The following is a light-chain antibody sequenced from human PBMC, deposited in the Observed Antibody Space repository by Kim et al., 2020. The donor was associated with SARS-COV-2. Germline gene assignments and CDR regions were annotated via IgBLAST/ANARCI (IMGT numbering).Light chain of an antibody. Sequence: VSPGERAAGSCRASQSVSSNLAWYQQIPGQAPRLLIYGASTRATGVPARFGGSGSGTEFTLTISNLQSEDFAIYYCQLYNHWPLTFGQGTKVDIK. CDR3: QLYNHWPLT. CDR1: QSVSSN. V-gene: IGKV3-15*01. CDR2: GAS. J-gene: IGKJ1*01.